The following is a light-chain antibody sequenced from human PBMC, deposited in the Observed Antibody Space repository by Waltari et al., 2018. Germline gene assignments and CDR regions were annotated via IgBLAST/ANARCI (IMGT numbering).Light chain of an antibody. Sequence: EIMLTQSPGTLSLSPGERATLSCRASQSISKYLAWYQQKHGQAPSLLIYDASSRATGIPDRFSGSGSGTDFSLTISRLEPEEFAVYYCQKYGSLPATFGQGTKVEIK. CDR3: QKYGSLPAT. V-gene: IGKV3-20*01. CDR1: QSISKY. J-gene: IGKJ1*01. CDR2: DAS.